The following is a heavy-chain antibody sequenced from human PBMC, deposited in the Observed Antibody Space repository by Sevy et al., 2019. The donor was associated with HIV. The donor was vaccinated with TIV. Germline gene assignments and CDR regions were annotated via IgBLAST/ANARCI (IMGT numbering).Heavy chain of an antibody. V-gene: IGHV3-74*01. D-gene: IGHD3-10*01. CDR3: ARDLRGSRDY. Sequence: GSLRLSCAASGFTFSSYWMHWVRQAPGEGLVWVSRINTDGGITNYADSVKGRFTISRDNAKNTLYLQMNSLRAEDTAVYYCARDLRGSRDYWGQGSLVTVSS. CDR2: INTDGGIT. J-gene: IGHJ4*02. CDR1: GFTFSSYW.